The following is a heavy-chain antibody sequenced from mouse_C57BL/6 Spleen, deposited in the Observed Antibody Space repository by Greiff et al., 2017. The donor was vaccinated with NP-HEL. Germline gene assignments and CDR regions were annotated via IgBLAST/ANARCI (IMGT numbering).Heavy chain of an antibody. CDR3: ARDSLYYGSSPYYAMDY. J-gene: IGHJ4*01. V-gene: IGHV5-16*01. CDR1: GFTFSDYY. Sequence: DVKLVESEGGLVQPGSSMKLSCTASGFTFSDYYMAWVRQVPEKGLEWVANINYDGSSTYYLDSLKSRFIISRDNAKNILYLQMSSLKSEDTATYYCARDSLYYGSSPYYAMDYWGQGTSVTVSS. CDR2: INYDGSST. D-gene: IGHD1-1*01.